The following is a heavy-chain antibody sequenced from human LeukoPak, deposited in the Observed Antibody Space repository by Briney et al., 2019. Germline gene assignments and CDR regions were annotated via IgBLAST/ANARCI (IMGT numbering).Heavy chain of an antibody. CDR2: ISAYNGNT. CDR3: ATPGPKRGYSGYDSLDY. Sequence: GASVKVSCKASGYTFTSYGISWVRQAPGQGLEWMGWISAYNGNTNYAQKLQGRVTMTTDTSTSTAYMELRSLRSDDTAVYYCATPGPKRGYSGYDSLDYWGQGTLVTVSS. V-gene: IGHV1-18*01. J-gene: IGHJ4*02. CDR1: GYTFTSYG. D-gene: IGHD5-12*01.